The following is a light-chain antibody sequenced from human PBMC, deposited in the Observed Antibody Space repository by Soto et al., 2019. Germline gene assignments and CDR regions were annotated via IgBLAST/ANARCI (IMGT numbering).Light chain of an antibody. J-gene: IGKJ5*01. V-gene: IGKV1-9*01. CDR3: QQLNSYPIT. CDR1: QNINNW. Sequence: DIQMTQSPSTLSASIGDRVTITCRASQNINNWIAWYQQKQGKXPKXXIYAASTLQSGVPSRFSGSGSGTELTLTICSLQPEDFATYYGQQLNSYPITFGQGTRLEIK. CDR2: AAS.